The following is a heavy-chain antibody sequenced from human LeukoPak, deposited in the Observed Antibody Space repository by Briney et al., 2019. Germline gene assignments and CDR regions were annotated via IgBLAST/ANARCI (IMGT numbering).Heavy chain of an antibody. J-gene: IGHJ3*02. V-gene: IGHV3-9*01. CDR3: ARAMRRAVMGAFDI. D-gene: IGHD2-2*01. CDR2: ISWNGGST. CDR1: GFTFDDYA. Sequence: PGRSLRLSCAASGFTFDDYAMHWVRQAPGRGLEWVSGISWNGGSTGYADSVKGRFTISRDNAKNSLYLQMNSLRAEDTAVYYCARAMRRAVMGAFDIWGQGTMVTVSS.